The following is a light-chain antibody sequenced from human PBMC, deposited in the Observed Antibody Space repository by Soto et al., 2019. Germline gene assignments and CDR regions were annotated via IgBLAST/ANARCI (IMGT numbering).Light chain of an antibody. CDR3: QQYNSYWT. CDR1: KSISSW. J-gene: IGKJ1*01. CDR2: KAS. V-gene: IGKV1-5*03. Sequence: DIQMTQSRSTLSASVGDRVTITCRSSKSISSWLAWYQQKPGKAPNLLIYKASSLESGVPSRFSGSGSGTEFTLTISSLQPDDFATYYCQQYNSYWTFGQGTKVEIK.